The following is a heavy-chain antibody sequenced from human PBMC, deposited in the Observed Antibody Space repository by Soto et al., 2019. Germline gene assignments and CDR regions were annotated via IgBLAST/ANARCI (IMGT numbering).Heavy chain of an antibody. D-gene: IGHD5-18*01. J-gene: IGHJ5*02. CDR2: ISRGVGV. CDR1: SGSLSRSS. Sequence: SETLSLTCAVHSGSLSRSSWRWIRQSPGKGLEWRGGISRGVGVSYNPSLESRITVSQDSSGNHFSLKLTSVTAADTAFYFCAREGGRRDLPRRDTAYDSRSSCFDPWGQGTLVTVSS. CDR3: AREGGRRDLPRRDTAYDSRSSCFDP. V-gene: IGHV4-34*01.